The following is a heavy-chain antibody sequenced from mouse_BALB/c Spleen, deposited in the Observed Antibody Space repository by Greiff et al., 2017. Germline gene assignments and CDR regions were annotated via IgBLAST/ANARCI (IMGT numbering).Heavy chain of an antibody. CDR2: INSNGGST. CDR3: ARELRRDFDY. Sequence: EVMLVESGGGLVQPGGSLKLSCAASGFTFSSYGMSWVRQTPDKRLELVATINSNGGSTYYPDSVKGRFTISRDNAKNTLYLQMSSLKSEDTAMYYCARELRRDFDYWGQGTTLTVSS. J-gene: IGHJ2*01. CDR1: GFTFSSYG. D-gene: IGHD1-1*01. V-gene: IGHV5-6-3*01.